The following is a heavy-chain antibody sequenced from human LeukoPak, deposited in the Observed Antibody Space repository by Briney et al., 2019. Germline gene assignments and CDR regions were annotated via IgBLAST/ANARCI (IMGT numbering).Heavy chain of an antibody. J-gene: IGHJ3*02. CDR1: GYTFTSYG. Sequence: ASVKVSCKASGYTFTSYGISWVRQAPGQGLEWMGWISAYNGNTNYAQKFQGRVTMTRDTSISTAYMELSRLRSDDTAVYYCARAVRIAVAYDAFDIWGQGTMVTVSS. CDR2: ISAYNGNT. CDR3: ARAVRIAVAYDAFDI. D-gene: IGHD6-19*01. V-gene: IGHV1-18*01.